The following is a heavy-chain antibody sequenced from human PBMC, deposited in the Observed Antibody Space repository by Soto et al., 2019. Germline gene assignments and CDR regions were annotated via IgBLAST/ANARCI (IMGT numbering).Heavy chain of an antibody. J-gene: IGHJ4*02. V-gene: IGHV3-15*01. CDR1: GFTFSNAW. Sequence: GGSLRLSCAASGFTFSNAWMSWVRQAPGKGLEWVGRIKSKTDGGTTDYAAPVKGRFTISRDDSKNTLYLQMNSLKTEDTAVYYCAKHEGWDYFDYWGQGTLVTVSS. D-gene: IGHD3-16*01. CDR2: IKSKTDGGTT. CDR3: AKHEGWDYFDY.